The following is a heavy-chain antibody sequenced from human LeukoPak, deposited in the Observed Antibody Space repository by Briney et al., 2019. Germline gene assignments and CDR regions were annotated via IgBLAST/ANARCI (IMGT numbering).Heavy chain of an antibody. D-gene: IGHD3-3*01. CDR2: INPNSGGT. V-gene: IGHV1-2*06. Sequence: ASVKVSCKASGYTFTGYYMHWVRQAPGQGLEWMGRINPNSGGTNYAQKFKGRVTITRETSIRTAYMEMSRLRSDDTAVYYCASQGPHYDFWSGYSNWFDPWGQGTLVTVSS. J-gene: IGHJ5*02. CDR3: ASQGPHYDFWSGYSNWFDP. CDR1: GYTFTGYY.